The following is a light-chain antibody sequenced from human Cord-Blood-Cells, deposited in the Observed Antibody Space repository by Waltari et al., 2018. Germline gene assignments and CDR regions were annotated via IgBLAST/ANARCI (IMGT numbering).Light chain of an antibody. Sequence: LSASVGDRVTITCQASQDISNYLNWYQQKPGKAPKLLIYDASNLETGVPSRFSGSGSGTDFTFTISSLQPEDIATYYCQQYDNLPLFTFGPGTKVDIK. CDR1: QDISNY. CDR3: QQYDNLPLFT. CDR2: DAS. J-gene: IGKJ3*01. V-gene: IGKV1-33*01.